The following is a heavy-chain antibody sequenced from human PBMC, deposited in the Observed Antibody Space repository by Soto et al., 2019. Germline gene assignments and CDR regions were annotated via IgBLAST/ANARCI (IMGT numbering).Heavy chain of an antibody. CDR2: ISGSGGST. V-gene: IGHV3-23*01. J-gene: IGHJ4*02. D-gene: IGHD1-1*01. Sequence: EVQLLESGGGLVQPGGSLRLSCAASGFTFSSYAMSWVRQAAGKGLERVSAISGSGGSTYYADSVKGRFTISRDNSKNTLYLQTNSLRAEDTAVYYCAKGPPREMATTYFDYWGQGTLVTVSS. CDR3: AKGPPREMATTYFDY. CDR1: GFTFSSYA.